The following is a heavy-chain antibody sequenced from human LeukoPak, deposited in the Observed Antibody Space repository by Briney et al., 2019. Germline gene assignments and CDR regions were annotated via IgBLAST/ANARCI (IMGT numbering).Heavy chain of an antibody. Sequence: TETLSLTCIVSGGSISSSTYYWGWIRQPPGKGLEWIGSIYKSGSTYYNPPLKSRVTISVDTSKNQFSLKLNSVTAADTAMYFCARGRFGELLPNDYWGQGTLATVSS. D-gene: IGHD3-10*01. CDR2: IYKSGST. J-gene: IGHJ4*02. CDR1: GGSISSSTYY. CDR3: ARGRFGELLPNDY. V-gene: IGHV4-39*07.